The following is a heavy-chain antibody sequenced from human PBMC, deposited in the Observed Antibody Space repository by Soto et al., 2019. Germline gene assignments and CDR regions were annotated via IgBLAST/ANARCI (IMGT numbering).Heavy chain of an antibody. CDR3: AKDHMTTVTTNTFDY. CDR2: ISWNSGSI. V-gene: IGHV3-9*01. D-gene: IGHD4-17*01. Sequence: EVQLVESGGGLVQPGRSMRLSCAASGFTFDDYAMHWVRQAPGKGLEWVSGISWNSGSIGYADSVKGRFTISRDNAKNSLYLQMNSLRAEDSGLYYCAKDHMTTVTTNTFDYWGQGTLRTVST. J-gene: IGHJ4*02. CDR1: GFTFDDYA.